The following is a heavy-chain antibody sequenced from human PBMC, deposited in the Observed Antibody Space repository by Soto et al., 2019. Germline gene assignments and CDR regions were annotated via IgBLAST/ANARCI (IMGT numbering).Heavy chain of an antibody. CDR1: GGSISSSNW. Sequence: PSETLSLTCAVSGGSISSSNWWRWVRQPPGKGLEWIGEIYHSGSTNYNPSLKSRVTISVDKSKNQFSLKLSSVTAADTAVYYCASSYDYGDYAFQYWGQGTLVTVSS. CDR2: IYHSGST. CDR3: ASSYDYGDYAFQY. J-gene: IGHJ4*02. V-gene: IGHV4-4*02. D-gene: IGHD4-17*01.